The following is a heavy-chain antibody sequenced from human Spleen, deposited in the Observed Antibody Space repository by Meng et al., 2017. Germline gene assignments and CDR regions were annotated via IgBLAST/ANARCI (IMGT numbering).Heavy chain of an antibody. D-gene: IGHD3-3*01. CDR3: AHSPRSIALFGVVDYYFDY. Sequence: QITLKESGPTLVKPTQTLMLTCTFSGFSLSTGGVGVGWIRQPPGKALEWLALIYWDDDRRYSPSLKSRLTITKDTSKNQVVLTMTNMDPVDTATYYCAHSPRSIALFGVVDYYFDYWGQGALVTVSS. CDR2: IYWDDDR. CDR1: GFSLSTGGVG. J-gene: IGHJ4*02. V-gene: IGHV2-5*02.